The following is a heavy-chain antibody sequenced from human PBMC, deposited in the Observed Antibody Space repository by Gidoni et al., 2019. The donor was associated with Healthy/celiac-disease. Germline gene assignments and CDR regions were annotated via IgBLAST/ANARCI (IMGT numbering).Heavy chain of an antibody. V-gene: IGHV3-30*18. CDR1: GSTFSSYG. CDR3: AKEGIYYDSSGYSDY. J-gene: IGHJ4*02. D-gene: IGHD3-22*01. CDR2: VSYDGSNS. Sequence: QVQLVESGAGVVLHGRYLRLSCAAYGSTFSSYGMHWVRQAPGKGREWVAVVSYDGSNSDCADSVEGRFTISRDNSNNTLYLQMNRLRTEGTAVYYCAKEGIYYDSSGYSDYWGQGTLVTVSS.